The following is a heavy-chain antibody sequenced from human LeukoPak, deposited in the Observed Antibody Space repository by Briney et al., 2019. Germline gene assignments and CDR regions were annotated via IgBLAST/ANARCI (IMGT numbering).Heavy chain of an antibody. V-gene: IGHV3-21*01. J-gene: IGHJ5*02. D-gene: IGHD2-2*01. Sequence: GGSLRLSCAASGFTFSSYSMNWVRQAPGKGLEWVSSISSSSSYIYYADSVKGRFTISRDNDKNSLYLQMNSLRAEDKAVYYCARGPRGKYQLLSATLDWFDPWGQGTLVTVSS. CDR3: ARGPRGKYQLLSATLDWFDP. CDR1: GFTFSSYS. CDR2: ISSSSSYI.